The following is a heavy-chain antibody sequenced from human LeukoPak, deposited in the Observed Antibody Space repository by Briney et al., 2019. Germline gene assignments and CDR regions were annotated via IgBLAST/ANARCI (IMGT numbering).Heavy chain of an antibody. CDR1: GFTFSSYE. CDR2: ISSSGSTL. CDR3: ARDFRFLEDY. J-gene: IGHJ4*02. D-gene: IGHD3-3*01. Sequence: GGSLRLSCAASGFTFSSYEMNWVRQAPGEGLEWVSYISSSGSTLYYADSVKGRSTISRDNANNSLYLQMNSLRAEDTAVYYCARDFRFLEDYWGQGTLVTVSS. V-gene: IGHV3-48*03.